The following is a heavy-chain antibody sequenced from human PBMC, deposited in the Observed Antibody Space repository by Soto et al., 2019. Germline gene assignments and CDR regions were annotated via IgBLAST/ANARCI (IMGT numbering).Heavy chain of an antibody. CDR1: GGSISSYY. CDR3: AYSETYAWFDP. Sequence: PSETLSLTCTVSGGSISSYYWNWIRQSPGKGLEWIGYAFYSGSTKYSPSFKSRVTISVDTSKNQFSLSLRSVTAADTAVYYCAYSETYAWFDPWGQGTLVTVSS. D-gene: IGHD2-15*01. J-gene: IGHJ5*02. CDR2: AFYSGST. V-gene: IGHV4-59*01.